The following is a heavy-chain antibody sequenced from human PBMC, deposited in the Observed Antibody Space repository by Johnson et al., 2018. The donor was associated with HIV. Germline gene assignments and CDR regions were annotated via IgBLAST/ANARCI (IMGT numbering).Heavy chain of an antibody. CDR2: ISYDGRSE. CDR3: ARGLNCTNGVCYTWAFDI. D-gene: IGHD2-8*01. Sequence: QVQLVESGGGVVQPGRSLRLSCAASGFTFSSYAMHWVRQAPGKGLEWVAVISYDGRSEYHADSVRGRFTISRDNSKNTLYLQMNSLRAEDTAVYCCARGLNCTNGVCYTWAFDIWGQGTMVTVSS. CDR1: GFTFSSYA. V-gene: IGHV3-30*04. J-gene: IGHJ3*02.